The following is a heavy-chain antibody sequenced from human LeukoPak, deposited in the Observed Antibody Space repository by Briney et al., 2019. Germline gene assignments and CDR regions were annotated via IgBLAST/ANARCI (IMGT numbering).Heavy chain of an antibody. D-gene: IGHD2-15*01. Sequence: ASVKVSCKASGCTFTSYGISWVRQAPGQGLEWMGWISAYNGNTNYAQKLQGRVTMTTDTSTSTAYMELRSLRSDDTAVYYCARASGGSRRDYYYGMDVWGKGTTVTVSS. CDR3: ARASGGSRRDYYYGMDV. V-gene: IGHV1-18*04. J-gene: IGHJ6*04. CDR2: ISAYNGNT. CDR1: GCTFTSYG.